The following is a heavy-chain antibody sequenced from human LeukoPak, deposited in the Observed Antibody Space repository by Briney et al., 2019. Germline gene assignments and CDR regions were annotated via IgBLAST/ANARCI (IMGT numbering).Heavy chain of an antibody. V-gene: IGHV1-69*01. D-gene: IGHD1-1*01. CDR3: ARYGRGLVDY. CDR2: IIPIFGTA. CDR1: GGTFSSYA. Sequence: GASVKVSCKASGGTFSSYAISWVRQAPGQGLEWMGGIIPIFGTANYAQKFQGRVTIAADESTSTAYMELRSLRSDDTAVYYCARYGRGLVDYWGQGTLVTVSS. J-gene: IGHJ4*02.